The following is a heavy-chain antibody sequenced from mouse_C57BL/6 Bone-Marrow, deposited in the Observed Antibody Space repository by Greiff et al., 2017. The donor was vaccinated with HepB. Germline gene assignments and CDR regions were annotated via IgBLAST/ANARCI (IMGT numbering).Heavy chain of an antibody. V-gene: IGHV5-17*01. J-gene: IGHJ4*01. D-gene: IGHD1-1*01. CDR1: GFTFSDYG. Sequence: EVKLVESGGGLVKPGGSLKLSCAASGFTFSDYGMHWVRQAPEKGLEWVAYISSGSSTIYYADTVKGRFTISRDNAKNTLFLQMTSLRSEDTAMYYCARDLYYYGSSYPYYAMDYWGQGTSVTVSS. CDR2: ISSGSSTI. CDR3: ARDLYYYGSSYPYYAMDY.